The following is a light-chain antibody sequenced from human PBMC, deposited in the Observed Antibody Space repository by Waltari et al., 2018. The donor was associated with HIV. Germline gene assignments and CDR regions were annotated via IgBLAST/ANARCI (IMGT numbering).Light chain of an antibody. V-gene: IGLV1-44*01. CDR2: RNT. Sequence: QSLLTQSPSASGTPGQRVNISCFGTSSNIGSRSVTCYQHFPGTPPKLLIFRNTERPSGVPDRFSGSKSGTSASLAISGLHSQDEADYYCSAWDVTLNGLVFGGGTRLSVL. CDR1: SSNIGSRS. CDR3: SAWDVTLNGLV. J-gene: IGLJ2*01.